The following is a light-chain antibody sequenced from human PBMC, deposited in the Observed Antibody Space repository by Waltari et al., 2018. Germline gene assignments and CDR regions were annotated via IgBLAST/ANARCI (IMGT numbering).Light chain of an antibody. J-gene: IGKJ1*01. V-gene: IGKV3-20*01. CDR3: QQYGSSRT. Sequence: EIVLTQSPGTLSLSPGERATLFCRASQSVSNNFLAWYQQKPGQAPRLLIYGASSRATCIPDRFSGSGSGTDFTLTISRLEPEDFAVYYCQQYGSSRTFGQGTKVEIK. CDR2: GAS. CDR1: QSVSNNF.